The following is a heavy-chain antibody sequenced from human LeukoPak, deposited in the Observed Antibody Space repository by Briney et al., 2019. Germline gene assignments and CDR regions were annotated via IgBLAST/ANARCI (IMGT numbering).Heavy chain of an antibody. CDR3: ARGGGYPDY. V-gene: IGHV3-7*01. CDR2: IKHDGSEE. Sequence: GGSLRLSCAGSGFTFSRNWMCWVRQAPGKGLEWVANIKHDGSEESYVDSVKGRFTVSRDNAKKSLFLQMNSLRAEDTAVYYCARGGGYPDYWGQGAQVTVSS. D-gene: IGHD3-22*01. J-gene: IGHJ4*02. CDR1: GFTFSRNW.